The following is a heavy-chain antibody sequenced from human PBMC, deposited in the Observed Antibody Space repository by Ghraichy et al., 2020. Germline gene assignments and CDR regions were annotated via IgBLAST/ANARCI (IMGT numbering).Heavy chain of an antibody. CDR2: INHSGST. D-gene: IGHD3-3*01. CDR3: ARGRNYDFWSGHYRGYYYMDV. V-gene: IGHV4-34*01. CDR1: GGSFSGYY. Sequence: SETLSLTCAVYGGSFSGYYWSWIRQPPGKGLEWIGEINHSGSTNYNPSLKSRVTISVDTSKNQFSLKLSSVTAADTAVYYCARGRNYDFWSGHYRGYYYMDVWGKGTTVTVSS. J-gene: IGHJ6*03.